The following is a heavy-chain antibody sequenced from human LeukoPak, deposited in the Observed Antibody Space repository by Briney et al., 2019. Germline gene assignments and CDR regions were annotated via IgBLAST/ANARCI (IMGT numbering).Heavy chain of an antibody. CDR1: GGSISSYY. D-gene: IGHD3-22*01. J-gene: IGHJ4*02. Sequence: LSLTCTVSGGSISSYYWSWIRQAPGKGLEWISYISSTVSTTYYADSVKGRFTISRDNAKNSLYLQMNSLRAEDMAVYYCAREGGYYHLDYWGQGTLVTVSS. CDR2: ISSTVSTT. V-gene: IGHV3-11*01. CDR3: AREGGYYHLDY.